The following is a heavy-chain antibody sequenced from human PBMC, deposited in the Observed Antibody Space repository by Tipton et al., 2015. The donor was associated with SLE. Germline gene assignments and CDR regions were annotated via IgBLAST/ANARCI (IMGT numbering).Heavy chain of an antibody. CDR3: ARDQASLGLDF. CDR1: GYAFSRYW. Sequence: VQLVQSGAEVEKPGESLKISCKGVGYAFSRYWITWVRQMPGKGLEWMGTVYPGDSESSYSPSFEGQVTISADKATNTAYLQWHSLKTSDTAMYFCARDQASLGLDFWGQGTLVTVSS. J-gene: IGHJ4*02. V-gene: IGHV5-51*01. CDR2: VYPGDSES.